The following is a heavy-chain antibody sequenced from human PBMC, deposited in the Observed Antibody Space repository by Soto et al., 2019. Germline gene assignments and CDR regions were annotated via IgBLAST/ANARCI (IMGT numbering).Heavy chain of an antibody. CDR1: GFAFSGYP. Sequence: EVHLLESGGGVVQPGKSLKISCATSGFAFSGYPMTWVRQPPGQGLEWVSGISASGEKPYYADSVKGRFTISRDKSKNTFSLQMNSLRVEDTGIYYCAKLEWLEFGGDYWGQGTLVTVSS. J-gene: IGHJ4*02. V-gene: IGHV3-23*01. CDR3: AKLEWLEFGGDY. CDR2: ISASGEKP. D-gene: IGHD6-19*01.